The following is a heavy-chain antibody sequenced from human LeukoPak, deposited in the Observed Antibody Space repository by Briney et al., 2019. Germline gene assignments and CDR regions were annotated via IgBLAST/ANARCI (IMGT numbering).Heavy chain of an antibody. D-gene: IGHD3-10*01. CDR3: ARDGGSYGSGSRNWFDP. Sequence: VASVKVSCKASGGTFSSYAISWVRQAPGQGLEWMGGIIPIFGTANYAQKFQGRVTITAGKSTSTAYMELSSLRSEDTAVYYCARDGGSYGSGSRNWFDPWGQGTLVTVSS. CDR1: GGTFSSYA. V-gene: IGHV1-69*06. CDR2: IIPIFGTA. J-gene: IGHJ5*02.